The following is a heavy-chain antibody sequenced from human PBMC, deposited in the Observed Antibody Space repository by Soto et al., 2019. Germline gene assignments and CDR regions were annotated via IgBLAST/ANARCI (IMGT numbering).Heavy chain of an antibody. J-gene: IGHJ4*02. Sequence: QVQLVQSGAEVKKPGSSVKVSCKASGGTFSSYAISWVRQAPGQGLEWMGGSIPIFGTANYAQKFQGRVTITADESTSTAYMELSRLRSEDTAVYYCARGDGLGYCSGGSCYNFDYWGQGTLVTVSS. D-gene: IGHD2-15*01. V-gene: IGHV1-69*12. CDR2: SIPIFGTA. CDR3: ARGDGLGYCSGGSCYNFDY. CDR1: GGTFSSYA.